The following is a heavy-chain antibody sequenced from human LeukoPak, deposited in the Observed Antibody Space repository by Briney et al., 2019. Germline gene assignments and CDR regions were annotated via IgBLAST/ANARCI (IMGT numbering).Heavy chain of an antibody. D-gene: IGHD4/OR15-4a*01. Sequence: GGSLRLSCAASGFTFSSYWMSWVRQAPGKGLEWVANIRQDGTEKYYVDSVKGRFTISRDNAKNSVYLQMNSLRAEDTAVYYCAKEIYGDPTGGRFQHWGQGTLVTVSS. V-gene: IGHV3-7*01. CDR3: AKEIYGDPTGGRFQH. J-gene: IGHJ1*01. CDR1: GFTFSSYW. CDR2: IRQDGTEK.